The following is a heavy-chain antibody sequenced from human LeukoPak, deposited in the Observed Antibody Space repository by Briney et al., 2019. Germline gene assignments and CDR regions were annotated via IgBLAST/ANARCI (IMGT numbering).Heavy chain of an antibody. J-gene: IGHJ6*03. Sequence: SVTVSCKASGGTFSSYAITWVRQAPGQGLEWMGGIIPMFGTANYAQKFQGRVTITADESTSTAYMELSSLRSEDTAVYYCSRVGASSEDYYFMDVWGKGTTVTISS. CDR1: GGTFSSYA. CDR3: SRVGASSEDYYFMDV. D-gene: IGHD3-22*01. CDR2: IIPMFGTA. V-gene: IGHV1-69*13.